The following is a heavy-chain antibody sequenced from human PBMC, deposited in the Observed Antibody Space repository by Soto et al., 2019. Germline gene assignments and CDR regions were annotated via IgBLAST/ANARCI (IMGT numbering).Heavy chain of an antibody. D-gene: IGHD6-6*01. J-gene: IGHJ4*02. CDR1: GFTFSNAW. V-gene: IGHV3-15*01. CDR2: IKSKTDGGTT. CDR3: TTTLIAARPMTDY. Sequence: EVQLVESGGSLVKPGGSLRLSCAASGFTFSNAWMSWVRQAPGKGLEWVGRIKSKTDGGTTDYAAPVKGRFTISRDDSKNTLYLQMNSLKTEDTAVYYCTTTLIAARPMTDYWGQGTLVTVSS.